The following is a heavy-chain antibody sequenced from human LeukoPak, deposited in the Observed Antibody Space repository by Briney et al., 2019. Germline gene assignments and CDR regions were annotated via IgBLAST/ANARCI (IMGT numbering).Heavy chain of an antibody. CDR3: AKTFRVATTDGVGY. J-gene: IGHJ4*02. CDR2: ISYDGSNK. CDR1: GFTFSSYG. D-gene: IGHD5-12*01. V-gene: IGHV3-30*18. Sequence: PGRSLRLSCAASGFTFSSYGMHWVRQAPGKGLEWVAVISYDGSNKYYADSVKGRFTISRDNSKNTLYLQMNSLRAEDTAVYYCAKTFRVATTDGVGYWGQGTLVTVSS.